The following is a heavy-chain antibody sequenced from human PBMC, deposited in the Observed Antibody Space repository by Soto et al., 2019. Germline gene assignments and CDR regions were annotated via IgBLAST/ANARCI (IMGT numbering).Heavy chain of an antibody. V-gene: IGHV3-15*05. Sequence: ELQLVESGGGLVKPGGSLRLSCAASGFSFSNGWMSWVRQAPGKGLEWVGRIKSKTDGGTTDYAAPVKGRFTISRDDSQNSLYLQMKSRKIEDTAVYYCTTDAWEGGQGTLVTVSS. J-gene: IGHJ4*02. D-gene: IGHD1-26*01. CDR3: TTDAWE. CDR1: GFSFSNGW. CDR2: IKSKTDGGTT.